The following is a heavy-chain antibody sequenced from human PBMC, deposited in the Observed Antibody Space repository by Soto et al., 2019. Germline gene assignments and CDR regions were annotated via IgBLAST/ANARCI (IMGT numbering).Heavy chain of an antibody. CDR3: ARGKNWNYVLWFDP. J-gene: IGHJ5*02. D-gene: IGHD1-7*01. V-gene: IGHV4-34*01. CDR1: GGSFSGYY. CDR2: INHSGST. Sequence: PSETLSLTCAVYGGSFSGYYWSWIRQPPGKGLEWIGEINHSGSTNYNPSLKSRVTISVDTSKNQFSLKLSSVTAADTAVYYCARGKNWNYVLWFDPWGQGTLVTVSS.